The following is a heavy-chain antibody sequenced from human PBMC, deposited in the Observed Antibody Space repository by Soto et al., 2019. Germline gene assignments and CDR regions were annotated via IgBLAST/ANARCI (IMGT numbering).Heavy chain of an antibody. J-gene: IGHJ3*02. Sequence: GGSLRLSCAASGVTFSNAWVNWVRQAPGKGLEWVGRIKTKAHGGTTDYAAPVRGRFTISRDDSKNTLYLRMNSLKTEDTALYYCTSNDAFDIWGQGTMVTVSS. CDR1: GVTFSNAW. CDR2: IKTKAHGGTT. V-gene: IGHV3-15*07. CDR3: TSNDAFDI.